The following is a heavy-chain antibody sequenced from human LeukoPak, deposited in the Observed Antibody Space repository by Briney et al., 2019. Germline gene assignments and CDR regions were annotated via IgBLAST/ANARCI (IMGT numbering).Heavy chain of an antibody. J-gene: IGHJ1*01. CDR2: IKSDGNT. CDR1: GFTFSSYW. D-gene: IGHD3-22*01. V-gene: IGHV3-74*01. CDR3: ARAPSEIGGYYPEYFRH. Sequence: GGSLRLSCAASGFTFSSYWMHWVRQAPGKGLVWVSRIKSDGNTNYADSVKGRFTISRDNAKNTVSLQMNSLRAEDTGVYYCARAPSEIGGYYPEYFRHWGQGTLVTVSS.